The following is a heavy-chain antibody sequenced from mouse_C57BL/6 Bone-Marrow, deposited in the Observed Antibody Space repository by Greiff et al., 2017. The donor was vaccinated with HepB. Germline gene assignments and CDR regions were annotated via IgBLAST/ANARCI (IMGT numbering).Heavy chain of an antibody. V-gene: IGHV1-7*01. CDR1: GYTFTSYW. J-gene: IGHJ2*01. D-gene: IGHD1-1*01. CDR2: INPSSGYT. CDR3: AREVYGSSYYFDY. Sequence: VQLQQSGAELAKPGASVKLSCKASGYTFTSYWMHWVKQRPGQGLEWIGYINPSSGYTKYNQKFKDKATLTADKSSSTAYTQLSSLTYEDSAVYYCAREVYGSSYYFDYWGQGTTLTVSS.